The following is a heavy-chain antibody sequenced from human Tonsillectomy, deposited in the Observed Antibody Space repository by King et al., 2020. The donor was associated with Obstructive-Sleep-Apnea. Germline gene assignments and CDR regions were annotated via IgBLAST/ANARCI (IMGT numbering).Heavy chain of an antibody. V-gene: IGHV3-21*01. CDR3: AREYYGSGNDAFDI. D-gene: IGHD3-10*01. CDR2: VSDSSDYI. Sequence: VQLVESGGGLVKAGGSLRLSCEASGFTFNTYRMHWVLQAPGRGLEWVSYVSDSSDYIEYADSVKGRFTISRDNAKKSLYLQMNSLRAGDTAIYYCAREYYGSGNDAFDIWGQGTMVTVSS. CDR1: GFTFNTYR. J-gene: IGHJ3*02.